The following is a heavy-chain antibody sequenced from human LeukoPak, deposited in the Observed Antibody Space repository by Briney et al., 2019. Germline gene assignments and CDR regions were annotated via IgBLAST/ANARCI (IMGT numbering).Heavy chain of an antibody. J-gene: IGHJ4*02. V-gene: IGHV3-30*02. CDR1: GFTFSSYV. Sequence: PGGSLRLSCAASGFTFSSYVMHWVRQAPGKGLEWVTFIRYDGSNKYYADSVKGRFTISRYNSKNTLYLQMNSLRAEDTAVYYCAKTYSNSWTFDYWGQGTLVTVSS. D-gene: IGHD6-13*01. CDR3: AKTYSNSWTFDY. CDR2: IRYDGSNK.